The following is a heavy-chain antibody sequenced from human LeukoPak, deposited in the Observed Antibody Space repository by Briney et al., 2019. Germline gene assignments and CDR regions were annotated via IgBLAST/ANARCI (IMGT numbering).Heavy chain of an antibody. D-gene: IGHD4-17*01. CDR1: GYTFTGYY. Sequence: AASVTVSCKASGYTFTGYYMHWVRQAPGQGLEWMGWIYPNSGGTKYAQKFQGRVTMTRDTSISTAYLELSRLRSDDTAVYYCAREHMTRVTLDYWGQGTLVTVSS. V-gene: IGHV1-2*02. CDR3: AREHMTRVTLDY. CDR2: IYPNSGGT. J-gene: IGHJ4*02.